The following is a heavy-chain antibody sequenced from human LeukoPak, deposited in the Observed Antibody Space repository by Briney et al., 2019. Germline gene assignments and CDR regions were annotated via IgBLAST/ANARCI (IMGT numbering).Heavy chain of an antibody. CDR2: IIPILGIA. D-gene: IGHD4-23*01. J-gene: IGHJ4*02. CDR3: AGRGMTTVVTRVRYFDY. Sequence: RGASVKVSCKASGYTFTSYAISWVRQAPGQGLEWVGRIIPILGIANYAQKFQGRVTITADKSTSTAYMELSSLRSEDTAVYYCAGRGMTTVVTRVRYFDYWGQGTLVTVSS. CDR1: GYTFTSYA. V-gene: IGHV1-69*04.